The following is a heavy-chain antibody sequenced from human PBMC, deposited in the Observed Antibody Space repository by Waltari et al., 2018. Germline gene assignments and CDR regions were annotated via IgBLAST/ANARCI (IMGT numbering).Heavy chain of an antibody. CDR2: INEDGSST. Sequence: EVRLVESGGGLVQPGGSLRLSCAASGFTFRSYWMHWVRQAPGKGPMWGSRINEDGSSTAYGDSVKGRFTISRDNAKNTLYLQMNSLRAEDTALYYCTRPLSNGDYDFQHWGQGTLVTVSS. D-gene: IGHD4-17*01. V-gene: IGHV3-74*01. J-gene: IGHJ1*01. CDR3: TRPLSNGDYDFQH. CDR1: GFTFRSYW.